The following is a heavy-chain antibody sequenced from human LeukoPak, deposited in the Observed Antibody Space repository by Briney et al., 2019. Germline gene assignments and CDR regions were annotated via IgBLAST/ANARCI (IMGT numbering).Heavy chain of an antibody. Sequence: GGSLRLSCAASGFTFSSYWMSWVRQAPGKGLEWVASIKQDGSEKYYVDSVKGRFTISRDNAKNSLYLQMNSLRAEDTALYYCARAPGEDWFDPWGQGTLVTVSS. D-gene: IGHD4-17*01. V-gene: IGHV3-7*01. J-gene: IGHJ5*02. CDR3: ARAPGEDWFDP. CDR1: GFTFSSYW. CDR2: IKQDGSEK.